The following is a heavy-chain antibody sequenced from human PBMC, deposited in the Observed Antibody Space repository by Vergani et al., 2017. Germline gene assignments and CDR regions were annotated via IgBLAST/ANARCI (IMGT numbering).Heavy chain of an antibody. CDR1: GFTVSSNY. CDR3: ARDPGIAVAGTDDY. J-gene: IGHJ4*02. V-gene: IGHV3-66*01. D-gene: IGHD6-19*01. CDR2: IYSGGST. Sequence: EVQLVESGGGLVQPGGSLRLSCAASGFTVSSNYMSWVRQAPGKGLEWVSVIYSGGSTYYADSVKGRFTISRDNSKNTLYLQMNSLRAEATAVYYCARDPGIAVAGTDDYWGQGTLVTVSS.